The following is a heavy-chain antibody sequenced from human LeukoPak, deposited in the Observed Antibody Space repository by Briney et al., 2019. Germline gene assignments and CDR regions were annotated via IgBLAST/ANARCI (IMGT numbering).Heavy chain of an antibody. CDR3: ARHQGRYCSSTSCYAFDI. J-gene: IGHJ3*02. Sequence: NPAGTLCLSCAVSGVSISGYYWSWVRQPPGKGLEWVWYIYCSGNTNYNTSLKSRVTISVDTSKNQFYMKLSSVTAADTAVYYCARHQGRYCSSTSCYAFDIWGQGTMVTVSS. CDR1: GVSISGYY. D-gene: IGHD2-2*01. V-gene: IGHV4-59*08. CDR2: IYCSGNT.